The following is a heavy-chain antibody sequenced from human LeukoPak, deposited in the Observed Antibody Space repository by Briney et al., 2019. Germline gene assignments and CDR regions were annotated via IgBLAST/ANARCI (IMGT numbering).Heavy chain of an antibody. CDR1: GFTFRTYG. CDR2: ISFDGTYR. V-gene: IGHV3-30*18. CDR3: AKDWGREFASGSSYLDD. J-gene: IGHJ4*02. Sequence: GGPLRLSCAASGFTFRTYGMHWVRQAPGKGLEWVAVISFDGTYRYYADSVKGRFTISRDNSENTLRLQMNSLRTEDTALYYCAKDWGREFASGSSYLDDWGLGTPVTVSS. D-gene: IGHD3-10*01.